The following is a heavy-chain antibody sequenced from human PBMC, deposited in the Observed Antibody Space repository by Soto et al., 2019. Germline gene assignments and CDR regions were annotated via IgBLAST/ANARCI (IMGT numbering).Heavy chain of an antibody. CDR2: ISASGSKT. J-gene: IGHJ3*02. V-gene: IGHV3-23*01. CDR1: GISFSSYA. CDR3: AKDPNGDYVGAFDI. D-gene: IGHD4-17*01. Sequence: EVQLLESGGGLVQPGGSLRLSCAASGISFSSYAMSWVRQAPGKGPEWVSGISASGSKTYYRDSVKGRSTISRDNSKNTLYLQMNSLRAEDSAIYCCAKDPNGDYVGAFDIWGQGTVVTVSS.